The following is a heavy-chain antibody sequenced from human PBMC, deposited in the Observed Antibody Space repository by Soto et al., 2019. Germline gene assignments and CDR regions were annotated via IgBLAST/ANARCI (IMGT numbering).Heavy chain of an antibody. D-gene: IGHD2-21*01. CDR3: AKGGADCHNYMDF. J-gene: IGHJ6*03. V-gene: IGHV3-30*18. CDR1: GFTFSSYG. CDR2: ISHDGSNK. Sequence: QVQMVECGGGVVQPGRSLRLSCAASGFTFSSYGMHWVCQAPGKGMEWVAVISHDGSNKYYADSVKGRFTISRDNSKNPLYLQMNTLRAEDTAVYYCAKGGADCHNYMDFWGKGTTVTVSS.